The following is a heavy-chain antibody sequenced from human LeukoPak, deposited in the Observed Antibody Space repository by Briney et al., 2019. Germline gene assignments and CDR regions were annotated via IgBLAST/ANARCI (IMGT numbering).Heavy chain of an antibody. CDR1: GSSFSDSY. CDR2: ITSSGTTT. V-gene: IGHV3-11*01. Sequence: PGGSLRLSCSASGSSFSDSYMSWFRLSAEKGLEWIAYITSSGTTTEYADSVKGRFTISRVNAKNSLYLQMNSLRPEDTAVYYCARDPDYGDPYWGQGTLVTVSS. J-gene: IGHJ4*02. D-gene: IGHD4/OR15-4a*01. CDR3: ARDPDYGDPY.